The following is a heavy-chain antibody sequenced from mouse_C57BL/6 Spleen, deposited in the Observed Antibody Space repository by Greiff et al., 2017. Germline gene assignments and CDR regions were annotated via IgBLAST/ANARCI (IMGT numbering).Heavy chain of an antibody. D-gene: IGHD2-4*01. CDR2: IYPRSGNT. CDR3: ARVDDYDRGAWFAY. Sequence: QVQLQQSGAELARPGASVKLSCKASGYTFTSYGISWVKQRTGQGLEWIGEIYPRSGNTYYNEKFKGKATLTADKSSSPAYMVLRSLTSEDAAVYFCARVDDYDRGAWFAYWGQGTLVTVSA. V-gene: IGHV1-81*01. J-gene: IGHJ3*01. CDR1: GYTFTSYG.